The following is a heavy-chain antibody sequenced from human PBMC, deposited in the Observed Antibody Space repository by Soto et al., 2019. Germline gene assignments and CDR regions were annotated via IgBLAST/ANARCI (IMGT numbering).Heavy chain of an antibody. Sequence: GESLKISCAASGFTFSSYDMHWVRQATGKGLEWVSAIGTAGDTYYPGSVKGRFTIARENAKNSLYLQMNSLSAGDTAVYYCARSSSGYYYFDYWGQGTLVTVSS. D-gene: IGHD3-22*01. J-gene: IGHJ4*02. V-gene: IGHV3-13*01. CDR1: GFTFSSYD. CDR2: IGTAGDT. CDR3: ARSSSGYYYFDY.